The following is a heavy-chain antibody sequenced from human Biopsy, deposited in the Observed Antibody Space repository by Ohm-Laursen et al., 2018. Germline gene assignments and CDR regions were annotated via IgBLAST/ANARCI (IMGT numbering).Heavy chain of an antibody. CDR3: ARGRRHCSGTCSRWYFDL. V-gene: IGHV1-2*02. D-gene: IGHD2-2*01. J-gene: IGHJ2*01. CDR2: INPKSGDT. Sequence: SSVKVSCKPSGYTFTAFSVHWLRQAPGQGLEWMGWINPKSGDTDYPQNFQGRVSMARDTSISTAYMDLSRLRSDDTAVYYCARGRRHCSGTCSRWYFDLWGRGTLVTVSS. CDR1: GYTFTAFS.